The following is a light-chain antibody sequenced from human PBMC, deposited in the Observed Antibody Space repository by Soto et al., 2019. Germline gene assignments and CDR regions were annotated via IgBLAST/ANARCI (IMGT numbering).Light chain of an antibody. CDR3: QQYNSYSWT. Sequence: DMHLTQSPSTLSASVGERVTLTCRASQSISSWLAWYQQKPGKAPKLLIYDASSLESGVPSRFSGSGSGTEFTLTISSLQPDDFATYYCQQYNSYSWTFGQGTKVDI. J-gene: IGKJ1*01. CDR2: DAS. V-gene: IGKV1-5*01. CDR1: QSISSW.